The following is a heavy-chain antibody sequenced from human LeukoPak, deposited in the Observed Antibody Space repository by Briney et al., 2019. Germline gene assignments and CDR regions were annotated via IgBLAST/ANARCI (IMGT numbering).Heavy chain of an antibody. CDR2: INWNGGST. CDR1: GFTFDDYG. Sequence: PGGSLRLSCAASGFTFDDYGMSWVRQAPGKRLEWVSGINWNGGSTGYADSVKGRFTISRDNAKNSLYLQMNSLRAEDTALYYCAREPYSYDPLPPYFDYWGQGTLVTVSS. J-gene: IGHJ4*02. CDR3: AREPYSYDPLPPYFDY. D-gene: IGHD5-18*01. V-gene: IGHV3-20*04.